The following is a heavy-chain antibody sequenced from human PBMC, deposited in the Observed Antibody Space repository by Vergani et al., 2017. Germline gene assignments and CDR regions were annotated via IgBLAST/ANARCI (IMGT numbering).Heavy chain of an antibody. CDR2: ISAYNGNT. CDR3: ARFYSSGPPRTYYFDY. Sequence: QVQLVQSGAEVKKPGASVKVSCKASGYTFSSYGISWVRQAPGQGLEWMGWISAYNGNTNYVQKLQGRVTMTTDTSTSTAYMELRSLRSDHTAVYYCARFYSSGPPRTYYFDYWGQGTLVTVSS. J-gene: IGHJ4*02. V-gene: IGHV1-18*01. D-gene: IGHD6-19*01. CDR1: GYTFSSYG.